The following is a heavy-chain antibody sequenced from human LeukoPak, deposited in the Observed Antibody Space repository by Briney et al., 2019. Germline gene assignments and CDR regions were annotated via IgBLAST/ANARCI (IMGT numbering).Heavy chain of an antibody. V-gene: IGHV4-59*08. CDR2: IFYSGTT. D-gene: IGHD4-11*01. J-gene: IGHJ3*02. Sequence: SETLSLTCTVSGGSINNFYWSWIRQPPGKGLEWLGFIFYSGTTNYNPSLESRVSMSVDTSRNQFSLNLRSLTAADTAVYYCARPPRCDSRIPPDSFDIWGQGTVVTVSS. CDR3: ARPPRCDSRIPPDSFDI. CDR1: GGSINNFY.